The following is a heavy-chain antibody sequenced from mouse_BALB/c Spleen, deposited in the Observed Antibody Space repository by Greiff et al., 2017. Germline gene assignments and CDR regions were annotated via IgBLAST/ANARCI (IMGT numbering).Heavy chain of an antibody. Sequence: EVMLVESGGGLVQPGGSRKLSCAASGFTFSSFGMHWVRQAPEKGLEWVAYISSGSSTIYYADTVTGRFTISRDNPKNTLFLQMTSLRSEDTAMYYCARWDYYGAMDYWGQGTSVTVSS. CDR3: ARWDYYGAMDY. J-gene: IGHJ4*01. CDR2: ISSGSSTI. CDR1: GFTFSSFG. D-gene: IGHD1-1*01. V-gene: IGHV5-17*02.